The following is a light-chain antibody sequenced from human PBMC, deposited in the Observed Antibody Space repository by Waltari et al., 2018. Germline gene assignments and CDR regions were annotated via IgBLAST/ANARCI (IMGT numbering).Light chain of an antibody. CDR3: AACDDSRNGWV. CDR1: SSNIGTKT. V-gene: IGLV1-44*01. CDR2: GNN. J-gene: IGLJ3*02. Sequence: QSVLTQPPSASGTLGQRVIIPCSGRSSNIGTKTVNWYQQLPGTAPKLLIFGNNQRPSGVPDRISGSKSGTSASLAISGLQSEDEVHYYCAACDDSRNGWVFGGGTQLTVL.